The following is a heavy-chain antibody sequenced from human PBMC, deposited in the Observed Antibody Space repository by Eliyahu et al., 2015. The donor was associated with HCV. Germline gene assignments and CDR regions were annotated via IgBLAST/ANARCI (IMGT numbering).Heavy chain of an antibody. CDR3: ARGTGEILGPIDY. CDR1: AYXFTGYY. Sequence: QVQLVQSGAEVKKPGASVKVSCKASAYXFTGYYMHWVRQAPGQGLEWIGWIHPNSGGTHYAQKFQGRATMTRDTSISTAYMELSSLRSDDTAVYYCARGTGEILGPIDYWGQGSQVTVSS. V-gene: IGHV1-2*02. D-gene: IGHD3-16*01. CDR2: IHPNSGGT. J-gene: IGHJ4*02.